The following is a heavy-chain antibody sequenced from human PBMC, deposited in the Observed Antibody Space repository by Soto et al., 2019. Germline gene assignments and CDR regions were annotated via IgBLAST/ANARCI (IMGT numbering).Heavy chain of an antibody. CDR1: NGSISGFY. Sequence: SETLSLTCSVSNGSISGFYLTWIRQPPGKILEWIGYIHYSGRTDYNPSLTSRATMSVDTSKNQFSPNLKSITAADTAIYYCVRVGVGIGNHFDSWGRGTLVTVSS. D-gene: IGHD1-26*01. CDR2: IHYSGRT. CDR3: VRVGVGIGNHFDS. V-gene: IGHV4-59*12. J-gene: IGHJ4*02.